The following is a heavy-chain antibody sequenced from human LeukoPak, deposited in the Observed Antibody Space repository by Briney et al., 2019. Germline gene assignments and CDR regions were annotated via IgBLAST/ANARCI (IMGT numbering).Heavy chain of an antibody. CDR3: ARDSGTTGEVKFDP. CDR1: GGSISGTNW. V-gene: IGHV4-4*02. CDR2: IYHSGST. J-gene: IGHJ5*02. D-gene: IGHD3-10*01. Sequence: SETLSLTCAVSGGSISGTNWWSWVRQSPGKGLEWIGEIYHSGSTNYNPSLTSRVTMSVDTSKNKFSLKLSSVTAADTAVYYCARDSGTTGEVKFDPWGQGTLVTVSS.